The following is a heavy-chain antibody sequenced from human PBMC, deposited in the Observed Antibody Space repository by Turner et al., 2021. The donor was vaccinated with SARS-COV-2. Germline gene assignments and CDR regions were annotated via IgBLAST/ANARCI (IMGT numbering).Heavy chain of an antibody. D-gene: IGHD3-10*01. CDR1: GASINSYY. CDR2: IYYLGST. J-gene: IGHJ5*02. Sequence: QVLLQASGPGLVKPSETLSLTCTVSGASINSYYCAWIRQPPGKRLEWIGYIYYLGSTNYNPSLKRRVNISVDTSKSQFSLKLTSVTAADTALYYCARELTNNWFHPWGQGTLVTVSS. V-gene: IGHV4-59*01. CDR3: ARELTNNWFHP.